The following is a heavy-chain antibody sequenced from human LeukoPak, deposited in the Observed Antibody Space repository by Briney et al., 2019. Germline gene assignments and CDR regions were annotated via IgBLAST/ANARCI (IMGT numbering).Heavy chain of an antibody. V-gene: IGHV3-23*01. CDR2: VSSDGRA. CDR1: GFTLSDSG. J-gene: IGHJ4*02. Sequence: SGGSLRLSCAASGFTLSDSGMNWVRQPPGKGLEWVSGVSSDGRAYHGDSVKGRFTVSRDNSKNTLNLQMNNLRAEDTARYYCARSSLGRGVSGFGYWGQGTVVTVSS. CDR3: ARSSLGRGVSGFGY. D-gene: IGHD3-10*01.